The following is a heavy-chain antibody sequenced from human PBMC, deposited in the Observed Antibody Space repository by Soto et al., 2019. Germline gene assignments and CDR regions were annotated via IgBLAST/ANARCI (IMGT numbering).Heavy chain of an antibody. CDR1: GGSISSGGYY. Sequence: SETLSLTCTVSGGSISSGGYYWSWIRQHPGKGLEWIGYIYYSGSTYYNPSLKSRVTISVDTSKNQFSLKLSSVTAADTAVYYCARVFRGHYFDYWGQGTLVTVSS. CDR3: ARVFRGHYFDY. V-gene: IGHV4-31*03. CDR2: IYYSGST. D-gene: IGHD3-16*01. J-gene: IGHJ4*02.